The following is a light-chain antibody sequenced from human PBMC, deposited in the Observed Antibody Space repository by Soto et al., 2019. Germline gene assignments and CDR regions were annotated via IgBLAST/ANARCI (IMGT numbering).Light chain of an antibody. J-gene: IGKJ4*01. Sequence: EIVLTQSPDTLSLSPGERATLSCRASEPIRNTFLAWYRQKPGQAPRLLIYGASSRAIGIPDRFSGSGSGTDYTLTITRLEPEDFAVYYCHQYGDSPLTFGGGTKVEIK. CDR2: GAS. V-gene: IGKV3-20*01. CDR3: HQYGDSPLT. CDR1: EPIRNTF.